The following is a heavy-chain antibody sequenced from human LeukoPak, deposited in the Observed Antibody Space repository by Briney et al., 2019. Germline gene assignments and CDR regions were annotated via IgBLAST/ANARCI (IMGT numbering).Heavy chain of an antibody. D-gene: IGHD3-22*01. V-gene: IGHV3-48*03. CDR1: GFTFSSYE. CDR2: ISSSGSTI. Sequence: GGSLRLSCAASGFTFSSYEMNWVRQAPGKGLEWVSYISSSGSTIYYADSVKGRFTISRDNAKNSLYLQMNSLRAEDTAVYYCARLYDSSGYYRDYHYGMDVWGQGTTVTVSS. CDR3: ARLYDSSGYYRDYHYGMDV. J-gene: IGHJ6*02.